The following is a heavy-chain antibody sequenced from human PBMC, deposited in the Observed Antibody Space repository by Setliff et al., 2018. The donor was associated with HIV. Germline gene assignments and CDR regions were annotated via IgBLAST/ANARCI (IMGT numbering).Heavy chain of an antibody. V-gene: IGHV7-4-1*01. CDR3: TRDHTPPPNYDFWSGQIDLRNIFYYMDV. CDR2: INTNTGNP. Sequence: ASVKVSCKASGYSLTSYSINWVRQAPGQGLEWMGYINTNTGNPTYAQGFTGRFVFSVDTPVSTAYLQIFSLKAEDTAVYYCTRDHTPPPNYDFWSGQIDLRNIFYYMDVWGTGSPGTVS. CDR1: GYSLTSYS. D-gene: IGHD3-3*01. J-gene: IGHJ6*03.